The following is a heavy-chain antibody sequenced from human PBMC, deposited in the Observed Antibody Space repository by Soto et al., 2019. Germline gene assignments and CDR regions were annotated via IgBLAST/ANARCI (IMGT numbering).Heavy chain of an antibody. Sequence: SETLSLTCTFSSDSISSYYWSWIRQPPGKRLEWIGYISYSGSTDYNPSLKSRVTISGDTSKNQFSLKVSSVTAADTAVYYCARGTSWQLPFDYWGQGTLVTVSS. CDR3: ARGTSWQLPFDY. V-gene: IGHV4-59*01. D-gene: IGHD6-13*01. CDR2: ISYSGST. J-gene: IGHJ4*02. CDR1: SDSISSYY.